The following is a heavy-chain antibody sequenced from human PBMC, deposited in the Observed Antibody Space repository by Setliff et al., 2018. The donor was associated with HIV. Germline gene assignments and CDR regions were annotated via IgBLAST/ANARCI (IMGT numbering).Heavy chain of an antibody. D-gene: IGHD3-9*01. CDR3: SRDPSQYLDFLFDPQPFNV. J-gene: IGHJ3*01. V-gene: IGHV4-59*11. CDR2: IYLGETT. Sequence: LTCTVSSGYMSGHFWTWIRQTPGEGLEWIGNIYLGETTNYNPSLKSRATISLDTSKRQFSLHLTSVTAADTAIYYCSRDPSQYLDFLFDPQPFNVWGHGTMVTVSS. CDR1: SGYMSGHF.